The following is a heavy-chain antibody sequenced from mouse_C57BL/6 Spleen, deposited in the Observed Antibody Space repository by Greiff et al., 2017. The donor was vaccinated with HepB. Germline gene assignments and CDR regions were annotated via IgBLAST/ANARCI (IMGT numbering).Heavy chain of an antibody. CDR1: GFTFSSYG. J-gene: IGHJ3*01. V-gene: IGHV5-6*01. CDR2: ISSGGSYT. CDR3: ARHRGERGRGTWFAY. D-gene: IGHD4-1*01. Sequence: EVMLVESGGDLVKPGGSLKLSCAASGFTFSSYGMSWVRQTPDKRLEWVATISSGGSYTYYPDSVKGRFTISRDNAKNTLYLQMSSLKSEDTAMYYGARHRGERGRGTWFAYWGQGTLVTVAA.